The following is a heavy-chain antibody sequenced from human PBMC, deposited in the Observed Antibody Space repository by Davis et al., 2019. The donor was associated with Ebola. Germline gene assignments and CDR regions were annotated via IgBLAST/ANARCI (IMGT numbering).Heavy chain of an antibody. CDR3: AKEPSSGYAFDI. Sequence: PGGSLRLSCAASGFTFSAYHMNWVRQAPGKGLEWVANIRDRGVTYYADSVKGRFTISSDNSKSTLYLQMDSLRAEDTALYYCAKEPSSGYAFDIWGQGTMVTVSS. V-gene: IGHV3-23*01. D-gene: IGHD3-22*01. CDR2: IRDRGVT. CDR1: GFTFSAYH. J-gene: IGHJ3*02.